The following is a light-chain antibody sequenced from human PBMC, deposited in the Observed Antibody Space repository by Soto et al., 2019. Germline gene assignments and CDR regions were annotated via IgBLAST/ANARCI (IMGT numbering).Light chain of an antibody. CDR2: EVS. V-gene: IGLV2-8*01. Sequence: QSALTQPPSACGSPGQSVTISFTGTSSDIGAYNHASWYQQHPGKAPRFIIYEVSQRPSGVPDRFSVSKSVNTASLTVSGLQADDEADYYCSSYAGSNGPVIFGGGTKLTV. J-gene: IGLJ2*01. CDR3: SSYAGSNGPVI. CDR1: SSDIGAYNH.